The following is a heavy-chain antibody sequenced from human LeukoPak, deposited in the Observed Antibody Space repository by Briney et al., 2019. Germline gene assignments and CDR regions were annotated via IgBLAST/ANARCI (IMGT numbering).Heavy chain of an antibody. Sequence: GGSLRLSCAASGFTFSSYGMHWVRQAPGKGLEWVAFIRYDGSNKYYADSVKGRFTISRDNSKNSLYLQMNSLRADDTAVYYCARVITVYNVYEEVAEYFQYWGQGTLVTVSS. CDR1: GFTFSSYG. CDR3: ARVITVYNVYEEVAEYFQY. D-gene: IGHD5/OR15-5a*01. J-gene: IGHJ1*01. CDR2: IRYDGSNK. V-gene: IGHV3-30*02.